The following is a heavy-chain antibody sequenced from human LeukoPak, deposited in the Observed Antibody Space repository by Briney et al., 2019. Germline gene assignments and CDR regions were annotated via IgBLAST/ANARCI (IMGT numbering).Heavy chain of an antibody. CDR1: GGSISSYY. CDR2: IYTSGST. J-gene: IGHJ4*02. CDR3: ARTFQIAVAGGFDY. Sequence: PSETLSLTCTVSGGSISSYYWSWIRHPAGKGLEWIGRIYTSGSTNYNPSLKSRVTMSVDTSKNQFSLKLSSVTAADTVVYYCARTFQIAVAGGFDYWGEGTLVTVSS. V-gene: IGHV4-4*07. D-gene: IGHD6-19*01.